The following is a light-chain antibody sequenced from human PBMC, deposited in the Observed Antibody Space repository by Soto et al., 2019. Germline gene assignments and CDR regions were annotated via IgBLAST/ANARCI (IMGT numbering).Light chain of an antibody. V-gene: IGLV1-40*01. CDR3: QSYDSSLGRVV. CDR2: SNI. Sequence: QSVLTQPPSVSGAPGQRVTISCTGSSSNFGAGFEVHWYQQLTGTAPKLLIYSNIKRPSGVPDRFSGSKSATSAYLAITGLHAEDEADYYSQSYDSSLGRVVFGGGTKLTVL. J-gene: IGLJ2*01. CDR1: SSNFGAGFE.